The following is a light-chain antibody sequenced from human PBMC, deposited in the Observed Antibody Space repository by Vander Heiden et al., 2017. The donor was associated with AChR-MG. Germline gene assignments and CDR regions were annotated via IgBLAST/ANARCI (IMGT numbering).Light chain of an antibody. Sequence: QSALTQPRSVSGSPGQSVTISCTGTSSDVGGYNYVSWYQQHPGKAPKVMIYDVSKRPSGVPDRFSGSKSGNTASLTISGLQAEDEADYYCCSYATSFDVFGTGTKVTVL. V-gene: IGLV2-11*01. J-gene: IGLJ1*01. CDR1: SSDVGGYNY. CDR3: CSYATSFDV. CDR2: DVS.